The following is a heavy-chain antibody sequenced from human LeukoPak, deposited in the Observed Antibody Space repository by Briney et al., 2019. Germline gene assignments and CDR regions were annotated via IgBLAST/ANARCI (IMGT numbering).Heavy chain of an antibody. CDR1: GGSISSYY. Sequence: SETLSLTCTVSGGSISSYYWSWIRQPAGKGLEWIGRIYTSGSTNYNPSLKSRVTMSVDTSKNQFSLQLSSVTAADTAVYYCARDLGYDFWSGYSAFDIWGQGTMVTVSS. CDR2: IYTSGST. V-gene: IGHV4-4*07. CDR3: ARDLGYDFWSGYSAFDI. D-gene: IGHD3-3*01. J-gene: IGHJ3*02.